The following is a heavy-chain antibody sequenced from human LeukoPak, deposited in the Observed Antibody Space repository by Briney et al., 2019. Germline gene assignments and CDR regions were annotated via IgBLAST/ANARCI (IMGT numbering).Heavy chain of an antibody. CDR3: ARSGYSYGYLYQLPFDY. CDR1: GGTFSSYA. CDR2: IIPIFGTA. Sequence: ASVKVSCKASGGTFSSYAISWVRQAPGQGLEWMGGIIPIFGTANYAQKSQGRVTITADESTSTAYMELSSLRSEDTAVYYCARSGYSYGYLYQLPFDYWGQGTLVTVSS. V-gene: IGHV1-69*01. D-gene: IGHD5-18*01. J-gene: IGHJ4*02.